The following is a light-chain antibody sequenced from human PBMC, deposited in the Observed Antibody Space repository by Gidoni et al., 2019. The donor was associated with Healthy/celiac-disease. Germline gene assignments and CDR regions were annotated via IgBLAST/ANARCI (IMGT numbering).Light chain of an antibody. Sequence: DIQMTQSPSSLSASVGDRVTITCQASQDISNYLNWYQQKPWKAPKLLIYDASNLETGVPSRVSGRGSGTDFTFTISSLQPEDIATYYCQQYDNLTFGGGTKVEIK. V-gene: IGKV1-33*01. CDR3: QQYDNLT. J-gene: IGKJ4*01. CDR1: QDISNY. CDR2: DAS.